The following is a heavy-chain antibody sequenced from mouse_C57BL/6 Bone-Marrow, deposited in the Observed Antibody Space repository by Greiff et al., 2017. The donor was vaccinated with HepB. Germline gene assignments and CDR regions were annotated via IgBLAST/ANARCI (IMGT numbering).Heavy chain of an antibody. Sequence: EVKLMESGGGLVKPGGSLKLSCAASGFTFSDYGMHWVRQAPEKGLEWVAYISSGSSTIYYADTVKGRFTISRDNAKNTLFLQMTSLRSEDTAMYYCARDYPFDYWGQGTNLTVS. CDR2: ISSGSSTI. V-gene: IGHV5-17*01. CDR3: ARDYPFDY. CDR1: GFTFSDYG. D-gene: IGHD5-5*01. J-gene: IGHJ2*01.